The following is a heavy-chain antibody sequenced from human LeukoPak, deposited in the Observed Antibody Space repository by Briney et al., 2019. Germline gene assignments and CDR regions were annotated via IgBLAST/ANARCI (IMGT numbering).Heavy chain of an antibody. J-gene: IGHJ4*02. Sequence: GASVKVSCKASGYTFTSYGISWVRQAPGQGLEWMGWISAYNGNTNYAQKLQGRVTMTTDTSTSTAYMELRSLRSDDTAVYYCARSLSGSYLEDWCYFDYWGQGTLVTVSS. V-gene: IGHV1-18*01. CDR2: ISAYNGNT. CDR1: GYTFTSYG. D-gene: IGHD1-26*01. CDR3: ARSLSGSYLEDWCYFDY.